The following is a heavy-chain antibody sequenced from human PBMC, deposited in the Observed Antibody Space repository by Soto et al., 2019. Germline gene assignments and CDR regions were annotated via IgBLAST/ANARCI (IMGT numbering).Heavy chain of an antibody. CDR3: ARGFGELTGYYYYYMDV. Sequence: GGSLRLSCAASGFAFSSYCMHWVRQAPGKGLEWVAVIWYDGSNKYYADSVKGRFTISRDNSKNTLYLQMNSLRAEDTAVYYCARGFGELTGYYYYYMDVWGKGTTVTVSS. V-gene: IGHV3-33*01. J-gene: IGHJ6*03. CDR2: IWYDGSNK. CDR1: GFAFSSYC. D-gene: IGHD3-10*01.